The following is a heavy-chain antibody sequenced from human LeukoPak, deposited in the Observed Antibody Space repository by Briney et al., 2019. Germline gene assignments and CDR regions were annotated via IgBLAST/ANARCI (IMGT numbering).Heavy chain of an antibody. V-gene: IGHV3-53*05. CDR3: AKKGTTAAAPYHFDY. D-gene: IGHD6-13*01. Sequence: AGGSLRLSCAASGFTVSSNYMSWVRQAPGKGLEWVSVIYSGGSTYYADSVKGRFTISRDNSKNTVYLQMNSLRAEDTALYYCAKKGTTAAAPYHFDYWGQGTLVTVSS. CDR1: GFTVSSNY. CDR2: IYSGGST. J-gene: IGHJ4*02.